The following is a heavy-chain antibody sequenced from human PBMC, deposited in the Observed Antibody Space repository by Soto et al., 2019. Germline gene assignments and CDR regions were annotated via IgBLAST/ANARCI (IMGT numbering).Heavy chain of an antibody. Sequence: GSVELSFKACRYPFTDYYIHLVRQAPGQGLEGMGWMNPNSGGTNYAQKFQGTVTMTRYTSISTAYMELSRLRTDDKAVYYCATLGAGAFDYWGKGSLVTVSS. D-gene: IGHD3-16*01. CDR1: RYPFTDYY. CDR2: MNPNSGGT. J-gene: IGHJ4*02. CDR3: ATLGAGAFDY. V-gene: IGHV1-2*02.